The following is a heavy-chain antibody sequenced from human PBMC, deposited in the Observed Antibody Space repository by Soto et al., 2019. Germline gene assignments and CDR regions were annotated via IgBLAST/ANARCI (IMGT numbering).Heavy chain of an antibody. CDR3: ASRGTTTDCSGGSCYARGFDY. CDR2: IYYSGST. V-gene: IGHV4-59*01. CDR1: GGSISSYY. Sequence: SETLSLTCTVSGGSISSYYWSWIRQPPGKGLEWIGYIYYSGSTNYNPSLKSRVTISVDTSKNQFSLKLSSVTAADTAVYYCASRGTTTDCSGGSCYARGFDYWGQGTLVTVS. J-gene: IGHJ4*02. D-gene: IGHD2-15*01.